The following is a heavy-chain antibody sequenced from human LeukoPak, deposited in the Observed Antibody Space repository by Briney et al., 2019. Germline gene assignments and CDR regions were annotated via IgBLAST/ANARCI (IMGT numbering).Heavy chain of an antibody. D-gene: IGHD3-22*01. J-gene: IGHJ5*02. Sequence: DSDTRYSPSFQGQVTISADKSISTAYLQWSSLKASDTAMYYCARTNYYDSSGYYEYNWFDPWGQGTLVTVSS. CDR2: DSDT. CDR3: ARTNYYDSSGYYEYNWFDP. V-gene: IGHV5-51*01.